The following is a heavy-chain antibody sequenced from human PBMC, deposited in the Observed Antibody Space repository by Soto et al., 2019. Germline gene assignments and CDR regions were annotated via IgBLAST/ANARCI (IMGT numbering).Heavy chain of an antibody. D-gene: IGHD6-13*01. CDR1: GYTLSDYF. CDR2: INPNSGDT. V-gene: IGHV1-2*02. J-gene: IGHJ3*02. Sequence: ASVKVSCKASGYTLSDYFMQWVRQAPGQGLEWMGWINPNSGDTQYAQKFQGRVTMTRDTSINTAYMELNRLRSEDTAVYFCTREAGAIATRGKGNDAFDIWGQGTKVTVSS. CDR3: TREAGAIATRGKGNDAFDI.